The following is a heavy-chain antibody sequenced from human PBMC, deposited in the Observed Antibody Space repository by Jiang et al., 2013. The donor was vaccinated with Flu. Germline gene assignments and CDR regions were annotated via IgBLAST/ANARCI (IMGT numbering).Heavy chain of an antibody. D-gene: IGHD2-2*01. J-gene: IGHJ4*02. Sequence: LLKPSETLSLTCTVSGGSISSYYWSWIRQPPGKGLEWIGYIYYSGSTNYNPSLKSRVTISVDTSKNQFSLKLSSVTAADTAVYYCARGQGRQYHYWGQGTLVTVSS. CDR1: GGSISSYY. CDR2: IYYSGST. CDR3: ARGQGRQYHY. V-gene: IGHV4-59*01.